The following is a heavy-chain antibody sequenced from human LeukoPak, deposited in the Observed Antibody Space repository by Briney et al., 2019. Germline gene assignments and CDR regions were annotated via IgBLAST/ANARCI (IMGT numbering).Heavy chain of an antibody. V-gene: IGHV4-59*01. Sequence: PPETLSLTCTVSGDSIIGYYWSWIRQPPGKGLEWIGYIHYSGSTNYNPSLQSRVTISVDTSRSHFSLKLSSATAADTAVYYCARGERLGPDFWGQGTLVTVSS. CDR1: GDSIIGYY. D-gene: IGHD1-1*01. CDR3: ARGERLGPDF. J-gene: IGHJ4*02. CDR2: IHYSGST.